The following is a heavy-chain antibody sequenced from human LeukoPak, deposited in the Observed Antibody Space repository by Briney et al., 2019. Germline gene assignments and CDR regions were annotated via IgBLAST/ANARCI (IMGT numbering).Heavy chain of an antibody. CDR1: GFTFSSYW. D-gene: IGHD3-22*01. CDR2: IKQDGSEK. Sequence: GGSLRLSCAASGFTFSSYWMSWVRQAPGKGLEWVANIKQDGSEKYYVDSVKGRLTVSRDNAKSSLYLQMNSLRAEDTAVYYCARDSEVGYVHFEVVRHPFDYWGQGTLVTVSS. J-gene: IGHJ4*02. CDR3: ARDSEVGYVHFEVVRHPFDY. V-gene: IGHV3-7*03.